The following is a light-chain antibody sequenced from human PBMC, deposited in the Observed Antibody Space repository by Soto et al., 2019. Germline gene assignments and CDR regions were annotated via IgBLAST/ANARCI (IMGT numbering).Light chain of an antibody. CDR1: SSDVGGYHY. Sequence: QSVLTQPASVSGSAGQSITISCTGTSSDVGGYHYVSWYQQHPGTAPKLIIYKVTNRPSGISTRFSGSKSGNTASLTISGLQADDEADYYCSSYTTTSTWVFGGGTQLTVL. V-gene: IGLV2-14*01. CDR3: SSYTTTSTWV. J-gene: IGLJ3*02. CDR2: KVT.